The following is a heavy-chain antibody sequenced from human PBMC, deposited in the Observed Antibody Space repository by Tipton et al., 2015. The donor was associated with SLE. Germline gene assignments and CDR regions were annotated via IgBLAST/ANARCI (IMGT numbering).Heavy chain of an antibody. CDR2: IWYDGNNK. CDR1: GFTFSSYG. D-gene: IGHD2-21*01. CDR3: ASEVVNYYWGMEV. V-gene: IGHV3-33*01. J-gene: IGHJ6*02. Sequence: SLRLSCAASGFTFSSYGMHWVRQAPGKGLEWVAVIWYDGNNKYYADSVKGRFTISRDNSKNTLYLQVYSVRAEDTAVCYCASEVVNYYWGMEVWGQGATVTVSS.